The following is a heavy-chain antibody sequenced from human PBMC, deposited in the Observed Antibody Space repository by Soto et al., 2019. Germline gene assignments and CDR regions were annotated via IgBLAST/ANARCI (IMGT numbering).Heavy chain of an antibody. J-gene: IGHJ4*02. CDR1: GGSISSYY. Sequence: SETLSLTCTVSGGSISSYYWSWIRQPPGKGLEWIGYIYYSGSTNYNPSLKSRVTISVDTSKNQFSLKLASVTAADTAVYYCALRSMAVVPEYWGQGTLVTVSS. D-gene: IGHD3-22*01. V-gene: IGHV4-59*01. CDR2: IYYSGST. CDR3: ALRSMAVVPEY.